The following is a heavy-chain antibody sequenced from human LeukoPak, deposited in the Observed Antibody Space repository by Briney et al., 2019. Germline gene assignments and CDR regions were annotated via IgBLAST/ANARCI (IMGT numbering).Heavy chain of an antibody. CDR2: ISYDGSNK. Sequence: GGSLRLSCAASGFTFSSYAMHWVRQAPGKGLEWVAVISYDGSNKYYADSVKGRSTISRDNSKNTLYLQMNSLRAEDTAVYYCAALAAAAAFDIWGQGTMVTVSS. V-gene: IGHV3-30*04. CDR3: AALAAAAAFDI. CDR1: GFTFSSYA. D-gene: IGHD6-13*01. J-gene: IGHJ3*02.